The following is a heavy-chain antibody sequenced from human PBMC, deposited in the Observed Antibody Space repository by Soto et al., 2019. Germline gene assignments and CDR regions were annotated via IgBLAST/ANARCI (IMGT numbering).Heavy chain of an antibody. CDR3: ARDGLYGSGSYYNSFDY. CDR2: IIPIFGTA. CDR1: GGTFSSYA. V-gene: IGHV1-69*13. Sequence: SVKVSCKASGGTFSSYAISWVRQAPGQGLEWMGGIIPIFGTANYAQKFQGRVTITADESTSTAYMELSSLRSEDTAVYYCARDGLYGSGSYYNSFDYWGQGTLVTVSS. J-gene: IGHJ4*02. D-gene: IGHD3-10*01.